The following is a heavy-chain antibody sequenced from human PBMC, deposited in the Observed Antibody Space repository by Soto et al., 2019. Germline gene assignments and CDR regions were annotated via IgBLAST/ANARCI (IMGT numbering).Heavy chain of an antibody. Sequence: PGGSLRLSCAASGFTFSSYGMHWVRQAPGKGLEWVAVISYDGSNKYYADSVKGRFTISRDNSKNTLYLQMNSLRAEDTAVYYSVRGVIINAYYYYGMDVWGQGTTVTVSS. V-gene: IGHV3-30*03. CDR2: ISYDGSNK. J-gene: IGHJ6*02. CDR3: VRGVIINAYYYYGMDV. D-gene: IGHD3-10*01. CDR1: GFTFSSYG.